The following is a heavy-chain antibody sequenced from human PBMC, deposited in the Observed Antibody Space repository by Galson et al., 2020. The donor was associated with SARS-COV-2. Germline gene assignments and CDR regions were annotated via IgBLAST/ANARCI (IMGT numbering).Heavy chain of an antibody. D-gene: IGHD3-10*01. CDR3: ARLTTTIRGVIRGWFDP. CDR1: GHDFSTHW. J-gene: IGHJ5*02. Sequence: GESLKISCQDSGHDFSTHWIAWVRQLPGKGLEVMGIIYPGDSDVRYIPSFQGQVTISADKSISTAYVQWSSLKASDTAMYYCARLTTTIRGVIRGWFDPWGQGTLVTVSS. V-gene: IGHV5-51*01. CDR2: IYPGDSDV.